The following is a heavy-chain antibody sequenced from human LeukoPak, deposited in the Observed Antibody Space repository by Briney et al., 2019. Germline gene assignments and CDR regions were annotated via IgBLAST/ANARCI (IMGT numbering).Heavy chain of an antibody. D-gene: IGHD3-22*01. Sequence: GAAVKVSFNASGGTFSSYPISWVRQPPGQALEWVGRIIPIFGTANYAQKFQGRVTITTHESTSTAYMELSSLRSEDTAVYYCERVQYYYDSSCYYLNWFDHWGQGTLVTVSS. V-gene: IGHV1-69*05. CDR2: IIPIFGTA. CDR1: GGTFSSYP. CDR3: ERVQYYYDSSCYYLNWFDH. J-gene: IGHJ5*02.